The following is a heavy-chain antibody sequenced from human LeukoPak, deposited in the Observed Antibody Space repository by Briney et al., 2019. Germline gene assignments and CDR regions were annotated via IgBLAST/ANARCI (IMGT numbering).Heavy chain of an antibody. J-gene: IGHJ4*02. CDR1: GFTISSYW. CDR2: IKQDGSEE. Sequence: GGSLRLPCVASGFTISSYWMHWVRQAPGKGLEWVANIKQDGSEEYYVDSVKGRFTISRDNAKNSLYLQMNSLRAEDTAVYYCARRYFDYWGQGILVTVSS. CDR3: ARRYFDY. V-gene: IGHV3-7*03.